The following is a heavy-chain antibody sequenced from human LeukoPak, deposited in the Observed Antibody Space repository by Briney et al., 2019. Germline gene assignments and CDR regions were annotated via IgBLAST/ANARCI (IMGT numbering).Heavy chain of an antibody. V-gene: IGHV3-74*01. D-gene: IGHD3-3*02. J-gene: IGHJ4*02. CDR2: ISSDGSST. CDR1: GFTFSSYW. CDR3: AIALPPSINTPWK. Sequence: PGGSLRLSXAASGFTFSSYWMHWVRQAPGKGLVWVSRISSDGSSTSYADSVKGRFTISRDNAKNTLYLQMNSLRAEDTAVYYCAIALPPSINTPWKWGQGTLVTVSS.